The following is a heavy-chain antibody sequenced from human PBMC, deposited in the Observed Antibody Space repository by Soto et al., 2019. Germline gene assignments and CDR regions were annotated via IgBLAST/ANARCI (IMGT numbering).Heavy chain of an antibody. Sequence: EVQLLESGGGLVQPGGSLRLSCAASKFTFNNYAMSWVRQAPGKGLEWVSAISGSGYHTYYADSVKGRFTISRDNSKNTLYLQMNSLRAEDTALYYCAKDPADVVRESNWFDPWGLGTLVTVSS. CDR2: ISGSGYHT. D-gene: IGHD1-26*01. CDR1: KFTFNNYA. V-gene: IGHV3-23*01. J-gene: IGHJ5*02. CDR3: AKDPADVVRESNWFDP.